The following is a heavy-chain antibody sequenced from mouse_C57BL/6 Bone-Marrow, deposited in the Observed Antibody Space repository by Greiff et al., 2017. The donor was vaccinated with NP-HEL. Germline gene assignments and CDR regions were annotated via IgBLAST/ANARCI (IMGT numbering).Heavy chain of an antibody. CDR3: ARENFSNYVGFAY. CDR1: GYTFTSYW. Sequence: QVQLQQPGAELVKPGASVKLSCKASGYTFTSYWMHWVKQRPGQGLEWIGMIHPNSGSTNYNEKFKSKATLTVDKSSSTSYLQHSSLTSEDSAVYYCARENFSNYVGFAYWGQGTLVTVSA. J-gene: IGHJ3*01. V-gene: IGHV1-64*01. D-gene: IGHD2-5*01. CDR2: IHPNSGST.